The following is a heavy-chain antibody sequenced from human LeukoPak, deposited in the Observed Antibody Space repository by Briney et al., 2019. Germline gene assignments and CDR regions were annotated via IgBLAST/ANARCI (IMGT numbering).Heavy chain of an antibody. CDR1: GGSISSYY. CDR3: AGHRPRNTVDF. V-gene: IGHV4-59*08. Sequence: PSETLSLTCTVSGGSISSYYWSWIRQPPGKGLEWIAYISDIGSINYNPSLKSRVTISLDTSKNQFSLKLSSVTAADTAVYYCAGHRPRNTVDFWGQGTLVTVSS. J-gene: IGHJ4*02. CDR2: ISDIGSI. D-gene: IGHD2/OR15-2a*01.